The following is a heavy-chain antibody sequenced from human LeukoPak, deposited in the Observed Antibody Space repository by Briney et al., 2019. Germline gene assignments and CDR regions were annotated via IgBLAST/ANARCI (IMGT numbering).Heavy chain of an antibody. Sequence: AGGSLRLSCAASGFTFSSYAMHWVRQAPGKGLEWVAVISYDGSNKYYADSVKGRFTISRDNAKNTVYLQMNSLRVEDTAVYYCARVRGESPRWFDPWGQGTLVTVSS. CDR3: ARVRGESPRWFDP. J-gene: IGHJ5*02. D-gene: IGHD3-10*01. CDR1: GFTFSSYA. CDR2: ISYDGSNK. V-gene: IGHV3-30-3*01.